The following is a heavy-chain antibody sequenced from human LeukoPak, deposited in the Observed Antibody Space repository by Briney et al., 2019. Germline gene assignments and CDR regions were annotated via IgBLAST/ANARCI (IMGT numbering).Heavy chain of an antibody. CDR3: AKDNLRATHYYPTENGMDV. CDR1: GFTFSSYW. D-gene: IGHD3-22*01. Sequence: GGSLRLSCAASGFTFSSYWMSWVRQAPGKGLEWVANIKQDGSEKYYVDSVKGRFTISRDNAKNSLYLQMNSLRAEDTALYYCAKDNLRATHYYPTENGMDVWGQGTTVTVSS. V-gene: IGHV3-7*03. CDR2: IKQDGSEK. J-gene: IGHJ6*02.